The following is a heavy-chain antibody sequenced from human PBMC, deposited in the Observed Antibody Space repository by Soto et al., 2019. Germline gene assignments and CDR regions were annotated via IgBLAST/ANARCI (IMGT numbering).Heavy chain of an antibody. Sequence: SETLSLTCSVSGGSINNGMYYWSWIRQHPGKGLEWIGYIYFNGNTYYHPSLRSRVIMSLDMSKNQFSLNMSSVTAADAAVYYCFQVPTATRYYVSFMDVWGQGTTVPVSS. CDR3: FQVPTATRYYVSFMDV. CDR1: GGSINNGMYY. V-gene: IGHV4-31*06. D-gene: IGHD2-2*01. J-gene: IGHJ6*02. CDR2: IYFNGNT.